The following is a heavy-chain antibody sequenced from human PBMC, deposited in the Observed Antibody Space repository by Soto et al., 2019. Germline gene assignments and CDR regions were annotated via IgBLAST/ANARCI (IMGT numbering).Heavy chain of an antibody. CDR1: GFTFSSYS. Sequence: GGSLRLSCAASGFTFSSYSMNWVRQAPGKGLEWVSYISSSSSTIYYADSVKGRFTISRDNAKNSLYLQMNSLRDEDTAVYYCARVLIGFHYYYYGMDVWGQGTTVTVSS. CDR3: ARVLIGFHYYYYGMDV. D-gene: IGHD3-16*01. J-gene: IGHJ6*02. V-gene: IGHV3-48*02. CDR2: ISSSSSTI.